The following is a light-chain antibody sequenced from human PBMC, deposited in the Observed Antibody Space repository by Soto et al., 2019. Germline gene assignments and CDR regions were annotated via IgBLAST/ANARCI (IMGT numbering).Light chain of an antibody. CDR1: QTVSSDF. Sequence: ENVLTQSPGTLSLSPGERATLSCRASQTVSSDFLAWYQQKPGQPPRLLIYGASSRATGIPDRFSGSGSGTDFTLTISRLEPEDFAVYYCQVFGSSPRYTFGRGTKLEIK. CDR2: GAS. J-gene: IGKJ2*01. CDR3: QVFGSSPRYT. V-gene: IGKV3-20*01.